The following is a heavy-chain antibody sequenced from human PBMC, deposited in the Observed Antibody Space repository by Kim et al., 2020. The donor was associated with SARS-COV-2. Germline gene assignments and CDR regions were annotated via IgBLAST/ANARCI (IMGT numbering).Heavy chain of an antibody. D-gene: IGHD3-10*01. J-gene: IGHJ4*02. V-gene: IGHV3-33*01. CDR2: LWYDGTNQ. Sequence: GGSLRLSCAASGFNFGDYGMHWVRQAPGKGLEWVAVLWYDGTNQHYADSVKGRFTISRDNSKNTLYLQMDSLRAEDTAVYYCARDMVRGFNAELDFWGQGIQVTVSS. CDR3: ARDMVRGFNAELDF. CDR1: GFNFGDYG.